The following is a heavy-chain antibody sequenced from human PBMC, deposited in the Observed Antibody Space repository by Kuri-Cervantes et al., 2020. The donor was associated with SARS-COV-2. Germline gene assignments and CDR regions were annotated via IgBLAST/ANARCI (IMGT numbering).Heavy chain of an antibody. CDR3: ARGRRYSLPGGLDY. J-gene: IGHJ4*02. CDR1: GGSFSGYY. V-gene: IGHV4-34*01. Sequence: GPLRLSCAVYGGSFSGYYWSWIRQPPGKGLEWIGEINHSGSTNYNPSLKSRVTISVDTSKNQFSLKPSSVTAADTAVYYCARGRRYSLPGGLDYWGQGTLVTVSS. CDR2: INHSGST. D-gene: IGHD3-9*01.